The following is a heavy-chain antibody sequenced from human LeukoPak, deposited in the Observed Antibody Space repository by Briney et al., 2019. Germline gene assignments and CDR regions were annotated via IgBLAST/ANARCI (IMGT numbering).Heavy chain of an antibody. CDR1: GFTFSSYG. Sequence: GGSLRLSCAASGFTFSSYGMHWVRQAPGKGLEWVAFIRYDGSNKYYADSVKGRFTISRDNSKNTLYLQMNSLRVEDTAVYYCAKDFVVVPGNVNYFDYWGQGTLVTVSS. V-gene: IGHV3-30*02. CDR2: IRYDGSNK. J-gene: IGHJ4*02. CDR3: AKDFVVVPGNVNYFDY. D-gene: IGHD2-21*02.